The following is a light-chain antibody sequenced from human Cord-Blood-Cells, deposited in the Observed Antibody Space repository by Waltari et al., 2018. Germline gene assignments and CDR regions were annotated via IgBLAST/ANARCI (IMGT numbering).Light chain of an antibody. CDR1: SSDVGGYNY. CDR3: SSYAGSNKLVV. J-gene: IGLJ2*01. Sequence: QSALTQPPSASGSPGQSVTISCTGTSSDVGGYNYVSWYQQHPGKAPKLMIYEVSKRPSGVPDRFSGSKSGNTASLTVSGLQAEDEADYYCSSYAGSNKLVVFG. CDR2: EVS. V-gene: IGLV2-8*01.